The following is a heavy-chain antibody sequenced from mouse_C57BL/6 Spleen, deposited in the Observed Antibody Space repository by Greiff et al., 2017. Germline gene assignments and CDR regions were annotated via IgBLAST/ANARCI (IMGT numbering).Heavy chain of an antibody. D-gene: IGHD3-1*01. J-gene: IGHJ2*01. CDR2: IDPSDSYT. Sequence: QVQLQQPGAELVKPGASVKLSCKASGYTFTSYWMQWVKQRPGQGLEWIGEIDPSDSYTNYNQKFKGKATLTVDTSSSTAYLQPSSLTSEDSAVYCCARWAFGSLFGGWGPAATGSVS. CDR3: ARWAFGSLFGG. CDR1: GYTFTSYW. V-gene: IGHV1-50*01.